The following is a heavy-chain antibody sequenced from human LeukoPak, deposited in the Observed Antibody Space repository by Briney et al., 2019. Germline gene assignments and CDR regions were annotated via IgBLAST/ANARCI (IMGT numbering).Heavy chain of an antibody. V-gene: IGHV3-13*01. D-gene: IGHD2-2*01. CDR2: IGTAGDT. CDR3: ARAPGYCSSTSCYSLDY. Sequence: GGSLGLSCAASGFTFSSYDMHWVRQATGKGLEWVSAIGTAGDTYYPGSVKGRFTISRENAKNSLYLQMISLRAGDTAVYYCARAPGYCSSTSCYSLDYWGQGTLVTVSS. J-gene: IGHJ4*02. CDR1: GFTFSSYD.